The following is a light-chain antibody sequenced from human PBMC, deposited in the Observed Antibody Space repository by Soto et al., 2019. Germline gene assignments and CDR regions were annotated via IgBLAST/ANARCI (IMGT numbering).Light chain of an antibody. Sequence: ILMTQSPATLSVSPGERATLSCRASQSVSNNLAWYQQKPGQAPRLLIYDASTRATGIPARFSGSGSGTEFTLTISGLQSEDSAVYYCQQYNNWPPWTLGQGPKVEIK. CDR3: QQYNNWPPWT. CDR1: QSVSNN. CDR2: DAS. J-gene: IGKJ1*01. V-gene: IGKV3-15*01.